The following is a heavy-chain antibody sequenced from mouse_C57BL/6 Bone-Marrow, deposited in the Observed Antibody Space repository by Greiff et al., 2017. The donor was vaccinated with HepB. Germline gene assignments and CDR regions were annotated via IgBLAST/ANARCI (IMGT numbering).Heavy chain of an antibody. CDR3: ARDAAGYDYDGYYAMDY. D-gene: IGHD2-4*01. Sequence: EVKVVESGGGLVQSGRSLRLSCAPSGFTFSDFYMEWVRQAPGKGLEWIAASRNKANDYTTEYSASVKGRFIVSRDTSQSILYLQMNALRAEDTAIYYCARDAAGYDYDGYYAMDYWGQGTSVTVSS. CDR2: SRNKANDYTT. J-gene: IGHJ4*01. CDR1: GFTFSDFY. V-gene: IGHV7-1*01.